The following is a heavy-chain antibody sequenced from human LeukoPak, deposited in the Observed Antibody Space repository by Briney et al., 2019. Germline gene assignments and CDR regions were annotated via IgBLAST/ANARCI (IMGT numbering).Heavy chain of an antibody. J-gene: IGHJ4*02. CDR2: IKQDGSEK. D-gene: IGHD5-12*01. CDR3: ARGRDGYNFGRFDY. V-gene: IGHV3-7*04. Sequence: GGSLRLSCAASGFTFSSYWMSWVRRAPGKGLEWVANIKQDGSEKYYVDSVKGRFTISRDNAKNSLYLQMNSLRAEDTAVYYCARGRDGYNFGRFDYWGQGTLVTVPS. CDR1: GFTFSSYW.